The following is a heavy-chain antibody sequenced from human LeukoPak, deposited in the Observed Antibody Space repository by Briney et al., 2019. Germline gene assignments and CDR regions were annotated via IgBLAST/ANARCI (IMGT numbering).Heavy chain of an antibody. D-gene: IGHD3-3*01. CDR2: ISYDGSNK. J-gene: IGHJ4*02. V-gene: IGHV3-30*18. CDR1: GFTFRSYG. Sequence: PGGSLRVSCVASGFTFRSYGMHWVRPAPAKELEWVAVISYDGSNKYYADSVKGRFAISRDKSKNTLYLQMNSLRAEDTAVYFCAKALTGFWGGYYAYWGQGSLVTASS. CDR3: AKALTGFWGGYYAY.